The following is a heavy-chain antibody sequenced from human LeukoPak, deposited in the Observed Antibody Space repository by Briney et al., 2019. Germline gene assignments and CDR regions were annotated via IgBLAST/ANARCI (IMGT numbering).Heavy chain of an antibody. CDR1: GYTFTSYD. J-gene: IGHJ4*02. CDR3: ARGWSLSYYDSSGYYY. CDR2: MNPNSGNT. Sequence: ASVKVSCKASGYTFTSYDINWVRQATGQGLEWMGWMNPNSGNTGYAQKFQGRVTMTRNTSISTAYMELSSLRSEDTAVYYCARGWSLSYYDSSGYYYWGQGTLVTVSS. V-gene: IGHV1-8*01. D-gene: IGHD3-22*01.